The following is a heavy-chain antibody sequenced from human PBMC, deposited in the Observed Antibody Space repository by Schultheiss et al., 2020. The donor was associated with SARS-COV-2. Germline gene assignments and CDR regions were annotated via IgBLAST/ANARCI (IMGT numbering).Heavy chain of an antibody. J-gene: IGHJ6*02. Sequence: ASVKVSCKASGYTFTGYYMHWVRQAPGQGLEWMGWINPNSGGTNYAQKFQGRVTMTRDTSISTAYMELSRLRSDDTAVYYCARTRPGGRSGAYYYGMDVWGQGTTVTVSS. CDR2: INPNSGGT. CDR3: ARTRPGGRSGAYYYGMDV. V-gene: IGHV1-2*02. CDR1: GYTFTGYY. D-gene: IGHD3-3*01.